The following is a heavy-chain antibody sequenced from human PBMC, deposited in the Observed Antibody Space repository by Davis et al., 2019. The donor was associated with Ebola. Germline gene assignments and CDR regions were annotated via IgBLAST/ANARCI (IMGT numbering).Heavy chain of an antibody. J-gene: IGHJ6*04. D-gene: IGHD6-13*01. CDR2: ISSSGSTI. CDR3: AREDPIAAAGLAYYYGMDV. CDR1: GFTFSAYY. V-gene: IGHV3-11*01. Sequence: GGSLRLSCAASGFTFSAYYMSWIRQAPGKGLEWVSYISSSGSTIYYADSVKARFTISRDNAKNSLYLQMNSLRAEDTAVYYCAREDPIAAAGLAYYYGMDVWGKGTTVTVSS.